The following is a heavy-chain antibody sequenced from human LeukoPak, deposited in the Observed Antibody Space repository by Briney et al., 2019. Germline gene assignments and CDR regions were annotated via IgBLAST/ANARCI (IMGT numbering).Heavy chain of an antibody. CDR3: ARGGSSGDWFDP. CDR2: ISYDGSNK. Sequence: PGGSLRLSCAASGFTFSSYAMHWVRQAPGKGLEWVAVISYDGSNKYYADSVKGRFTISRDNSKNTLYLQMNSLRAEDTAVYYCARGGSSGDWFDPWGQGTLVTVSS. CDR1: GFTFSSYA. J-gene: IGHJ5*02. D-gene: IGHD3-22*01. V-gene: IGHV3-30-3*01.